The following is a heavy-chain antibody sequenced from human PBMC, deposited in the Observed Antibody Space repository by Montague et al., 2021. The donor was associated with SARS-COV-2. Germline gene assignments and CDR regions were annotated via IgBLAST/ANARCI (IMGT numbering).Heavy chain of an antibody. D-gene: IGHD5-18*01. Sequence: SETLSLTSSVSGASVSTFYWNWIRQPPGKGLEWVGYADSTGSTSYNPSLNSRVTISLDTSSNQFSLRLGSVTDADTAIYYCAGTRGYGYTYHPLDFWSQGTLVTVSS. CDR1: GASVSTFY. J-gene: IGHJ4*03. CDR2: ADSTGST. V-gene: IGHV4-4*08. CDR3: AGTRGYGYTYHPLDF.